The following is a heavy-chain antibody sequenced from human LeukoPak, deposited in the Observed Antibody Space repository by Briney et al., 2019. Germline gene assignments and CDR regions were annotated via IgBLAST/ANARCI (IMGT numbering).Heavy chain of an antibody. CDR1: GFTFSNYC. D-gene: IGHD5-12*01. V-gene: IGHV3-30*02. CDR2: IRNDGSNN. J-gene: IGHJ4*02. Sequence: GGSLRPVCAAPGFTFSNYCMDWVRQDPEKGNDWIAFIRNDGSNNHYGESVKVRFTISRDNSKNTLYLQMNPLRAEDTAVYYCAKALWCGHDYARFDYWGQGTMV. CDR3: AKALWCGHDYARFDY.